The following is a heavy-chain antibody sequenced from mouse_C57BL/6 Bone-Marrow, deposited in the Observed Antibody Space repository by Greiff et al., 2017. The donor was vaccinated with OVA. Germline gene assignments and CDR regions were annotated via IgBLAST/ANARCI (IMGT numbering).Heavy chain of an antibody. J-gene: IGHJ4*01. CDR3: ARNERFAMDY. CDR2: INSDGGST. Sequence: EVKLMESGGGLVQPGESLKLSCESNEYAFPSHDMSWVRKTPEKRLELVAAINSDGGSTYYPDNMKGRFIISSDNTTNTLYLQMRSLRSVDTAFDYCARNERFAMDYWGQGTSVTVSS. V-gene: IGHV5-2*01. CDR1: EYAFPSHD.